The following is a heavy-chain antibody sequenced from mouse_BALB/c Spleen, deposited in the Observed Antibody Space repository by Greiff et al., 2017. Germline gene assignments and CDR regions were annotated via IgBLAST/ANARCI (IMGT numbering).Heavy chain of an antibody. CDR1: GFTFSSYS. D-gene: IGHD1-1*01. CDR2: ISSGGST. CDR3: ARGSLITTVVATDYAMDY. V-gene: IGHV5-6-5*01. J-gene: IGHJ4*01. Sequence: EVQVVESGGGLVKPGGSLKLSCAASGFTFSSYSMSWVRQTPEKRLEWVASISSGGSTYYPDSVKGRFTISRDNARNILYLQMSSLRSEDTAMYYCARGSLITTVVATDYAMDYWGQGTSVTVSS.